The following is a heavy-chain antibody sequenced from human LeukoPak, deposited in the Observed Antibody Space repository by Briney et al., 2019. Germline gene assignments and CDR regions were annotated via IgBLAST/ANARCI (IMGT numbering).Heavy chain of an antibody. D-gene: IGHD3-10*01. CDR3: ARDGALRGVIIFYFDY. CDR2: ISYDGSNK. Sequence: GGSLRLSCAASGFTFSSYAMHWVCQAPGKGLEWVAVISYDGSNKYYADSVKGRFTISRDNSKNTLYLQMNSLRAEDTAVYYCARDGALRGVIIFYFDYWGQGTLVTVSS. J-gene: IGHJ4*02. V-gene: IGHV3-30*04. CDR1: GFTFSSYA.